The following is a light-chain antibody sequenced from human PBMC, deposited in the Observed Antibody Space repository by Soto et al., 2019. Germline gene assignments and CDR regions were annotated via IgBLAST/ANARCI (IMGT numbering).Light chain of an antibody. Sequence: QSVLTQSPSASASLGASVKLTCTLSSGHSSYAIAWHQQQPEKGPRYLMKLNSDGSHSKGDGIPDRFSGSSSGAERYLTISSLQSEDEADYYCQTWGTGILVVFGGGTKRTVL. J-gene: IGLJ2*01. CDR1: SGHSSYA. CDR2: LNSDGSH. CDR3: QTWGTGILVV. V-gene: IGLV4-69*01.